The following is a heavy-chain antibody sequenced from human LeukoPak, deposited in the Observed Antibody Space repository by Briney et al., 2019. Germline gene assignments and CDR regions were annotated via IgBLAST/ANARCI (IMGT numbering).Heavy chain of an antibody. J-gene: IGHJ4*02. CDR1: GFTFDDYG. CDR2: INWNGGST. D-gene: IGHD3-16*01. CDR3: ARVIGSYGDSAY. V-gene: IGHV3-20*04. Sequence: GGSLRLSCAASGFTFDDYGMSWVRQAPGKGLEWVSGINWNGGSTGYADSVKGRFTISRDSAKNSLYLQMDSLRAEDTAIYYCARVIGSYGDSAYWGQGTLVTVSS.